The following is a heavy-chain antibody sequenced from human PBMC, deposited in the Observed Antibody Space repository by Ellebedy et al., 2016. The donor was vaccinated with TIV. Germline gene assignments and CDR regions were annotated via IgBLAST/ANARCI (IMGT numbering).Heavy chain of an antibody. Sequence: ASVKVSXXASGYTFTGYYMHWVRQAPGQGLEWMGWINPNSGGTNYAQKFQGRVTITRDTSISTAYMELSRLRSDDTAVYYCARPTYSSSPDYWGQGTLVTVSS. J-gene: IGHJ4*02. CDR2: INPNSGGT. CDR1: GYTFTGYY. V-gene: IGHV1-2*02. D-gene: IGHD6-6*01. CDR3: ARPTYSSSPDY.